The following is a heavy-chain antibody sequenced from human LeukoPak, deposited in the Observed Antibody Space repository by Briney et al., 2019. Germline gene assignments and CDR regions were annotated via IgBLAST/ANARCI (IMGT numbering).Heavy chain of an antibody. CDR3: AKDLGNSGSWDY. D-gene: IGHD1-26*01. V-gene: IGHV3-23*01. J-gene: IGHJ4*02. CDR1: GFTFSNYA. Sequence: PGESLRLSCAASGFTFSNYAMSWVRQAPGKGLEWVSLISGSGTSTYYADSVKGRFTVSRDRSKNTLHLQMNSLRAEDTAVYHCAKDLGNSGSWDYWGQGALVTVST. CDR2: ISGSGTST.